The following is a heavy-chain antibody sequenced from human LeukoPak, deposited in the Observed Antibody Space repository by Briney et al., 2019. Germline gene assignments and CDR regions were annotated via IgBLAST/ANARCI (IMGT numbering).Heavy chain of an antibody. D-gene: IGHD4-17*01. CDR1: GYTFSSYA. V-gene: IGHV1-18*01. CDR2: ISAYNGKT. CDR3: ARDYGRPGRLDY. J-gene: IGHJ4*02. Sequence: GASVKVSCKASGYTFSSYAISWVRQAPGQGLQWMGWISAYNGKTNYAQKVQGRVTMTTDTSTSTAHMELRSLRSDDTAVYYCARDYGRPGRLDYWDQGTLVTVSS.